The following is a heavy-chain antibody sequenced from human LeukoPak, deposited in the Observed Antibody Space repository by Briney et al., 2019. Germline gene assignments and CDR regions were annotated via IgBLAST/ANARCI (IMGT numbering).Heavy chain of an antibody. CDR3: ARHDSFIPY. D-gene: IGHD5-18*01. J-gene: IGHJ4*02. CDR2: ISDNEGST. CDR1: EFTFNYYA. Sequence: GGSLRLSCAASEFTFNYYAMSWVRQAPGKGLEWVSGISDNEGSTYYTDSVKGRFTISRDNTKNTVYLQMNNLRPDDTAVYFCARHDSFIPYWGQGTLVTVSS. V-gene: IGHV3-23*01.